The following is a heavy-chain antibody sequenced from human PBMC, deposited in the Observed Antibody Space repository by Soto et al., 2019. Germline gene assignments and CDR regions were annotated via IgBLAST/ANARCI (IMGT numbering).Heavy chain of an antibody. CDR1: GASISSDNYY. CDR3: ARQIRYTYGYFPRYIDQ. V-gene: IGHV4-39*01. CDR2: IYYSGNT. Sequence: PXETLSLTCSVSGASISSDNYYWGWIRQTPGKGLEWIGSIYYSGNTYYNPSLKSRLTISVDTSKSQFSLTLSSVTAADSAMYFCARQIRYTYGYFPRYIDQWGXGTXVTVSS. J-gene: IGHJ4*02. D-gene: IGHD5-18*01.